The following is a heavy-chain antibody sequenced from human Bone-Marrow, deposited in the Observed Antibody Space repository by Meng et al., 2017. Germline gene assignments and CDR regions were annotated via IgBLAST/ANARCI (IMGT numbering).Heavy chain of an antibody. CDR3: ARDFDDFWSGFDH. D-gene: IGHD3-3*01. CDR2: ISYDGSKT. V-gene: IGHV3-30*01. CDR1: GFTFSSYA. J-gene: IGHJ4*02. Sequence: GESLKISCAASGFTFSSYAMDWVRQAPGKGLEWVAVISYDGSKTYYADSVKGRFIISRDNSKNTLDLQMNSLRAEDTALYYCARDFDDFWSGFDHWGQGTLVTVSS.